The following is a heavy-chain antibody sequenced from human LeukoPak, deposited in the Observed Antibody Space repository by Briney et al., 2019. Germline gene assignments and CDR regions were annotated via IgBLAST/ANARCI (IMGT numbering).Heavy chain of an antibody. CDR2: MSPNSGNT. J-gene: IGHJ5*02. CDR3: ARMRSSRRTHNWFDP. CDR1: GYTFTSYD. Sequence: ASVKVSCKASGYTFTSYDINWVRQATGQGLEWMGWMSPNSGNTGYAQKFQGRVTMTRNTSISTAYMELSSLRSEDTAVYYCARMRSSRRTHNWFDPWGQGTLVTVSS. V-gene: IGHV1-8*01. D-gene: IGHD6-13*01.